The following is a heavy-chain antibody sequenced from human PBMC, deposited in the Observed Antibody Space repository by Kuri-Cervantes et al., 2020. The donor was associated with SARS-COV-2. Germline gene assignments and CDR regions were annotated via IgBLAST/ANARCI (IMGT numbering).Heavy chain of an antibody. CDR3: ASCRFTRSRYQCYFDY. V-gene: IGHV1-18*04. CDR1: GYTFTGYY. J-gene: IGHJ4*02. Sequence: ASVKVSCKASGYTFTGYYMYWVRQAPGQGLEWMGWISAYNGNTNYAQKLQGRVTMTTDTSTSTAYMELRSLRSDDTAVYYCASCRFTRSRYQCYFDYWGQGTLVTVSS. D-gene: IGHD3-3*01. CDR2: ISAYNGNT.